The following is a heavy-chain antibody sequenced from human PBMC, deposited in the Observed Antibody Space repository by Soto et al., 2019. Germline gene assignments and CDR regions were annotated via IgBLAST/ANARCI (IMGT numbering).Heavy chain of an antibody. CDR3: ARVQTLFGIINVFDN. D-gene: IGHD3-3*01. CDR1: GGSFSGYY. V-gene: IGHV4-34*01. CDR2: INHSGST. Sequence: NPSETLSLTCAVYGGSFSGYYWSWIRQPPGKGLEWIGEINHSGSTNYNPSLKSRVTISVDTSKTQFSLKLDSVTAADTAVYYCARVQTLFGIINVFDNWGQGTLVTVSS. J-gene: IGHJ4*02.